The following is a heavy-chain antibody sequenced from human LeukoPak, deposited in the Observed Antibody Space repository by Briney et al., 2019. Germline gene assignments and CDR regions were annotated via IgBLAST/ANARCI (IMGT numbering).Heavy chain of an antibody. CDR1: GFTFNSHG. J-gene: IGHJ4*02. V-gene: IGHV3-30*18. CDR2: ISYEGSNI. D-gene: IGHD2-15*01. CDR3: AKRGLCSGGSCYSFHFDY. Sequence: GGSLRLSCTASGFTFNSHGMHWVRQAPGKGLEWVALISYEGSNIKYADSVKGRFTISRDNSKNTLYLQMNSLRAEDTALYYCAKRGLCSGGSCYSFHFDYWGQGTLVTVSS.